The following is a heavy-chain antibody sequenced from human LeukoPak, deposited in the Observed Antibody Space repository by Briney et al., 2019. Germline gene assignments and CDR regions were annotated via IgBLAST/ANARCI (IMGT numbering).Heavy chain of an antibody. CDR2: MNPNSGNT. J-gene: IGHJ5*02. V-gene: IGHV1-8*01. CDR1: GYTFTSYD. D-gene: IGHD4-17*01. Sequence: ASVKVSCKASGYTFTSYDINWVRQATGQELEWMGWMNPNSGNTGYAQKFQGRVTMTRNTSISTAYMELSSLRSEDTAVYYCARGSPIDGDYVGWFDPWGQGTLVTVSS. CDR3: ARGSPIDGDYVGWFDP.